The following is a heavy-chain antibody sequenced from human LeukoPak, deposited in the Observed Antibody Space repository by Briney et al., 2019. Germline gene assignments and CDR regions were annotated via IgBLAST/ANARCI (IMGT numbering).Heavy chain of an antibody. CDR1: GFAFSRYA. D-gene: IGHD3-10*01. Sequence: GGSLRLSCAASGFAFSRYAMHWVRQAPGKGLEYVSAISSNGGSTYYANSVKGRFTISRDNSKNTLYLQMGSLRAEDMAVYYCARDGPLVRGAYYYYGMDVWGQGTTATVSS. V-gene: IGHV3-64*01. CDR2: ISSNGGST. CDR3: ARDGPLVRGAYYYYGMDV. J-gene: IGHJ6*02.